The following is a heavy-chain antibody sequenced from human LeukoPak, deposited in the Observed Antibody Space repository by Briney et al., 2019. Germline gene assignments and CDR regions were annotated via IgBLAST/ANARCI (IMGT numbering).Heavy chain of an antibody. CDR1: VYTFTSYD. Sequence: GASETVSCKASVYTFTSYDINWVGQATGQGREGVGWMNPKSGNTGYAQRFQGSVTMPRRTFISTAYMELSGLRSEDTAAYYYTKDHEGYFDCGGEGSLLTVSS. CDR2: MNPKSGNT. V-gene: IGHV1-8*01. J-gene: IGHJ4*02. CDR3: TKDHEGYFDC.